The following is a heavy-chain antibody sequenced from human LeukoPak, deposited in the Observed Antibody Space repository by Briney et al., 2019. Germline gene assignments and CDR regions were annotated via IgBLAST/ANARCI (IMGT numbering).Heavy chain of an antibody. CDR2: INPSGGST. CDR1: GYTFTSYY. V-gene: IGHV1-46*01. CDR3: ARGEFTVTRGSCDI. Sequence: ASVKVSCKASGYTFTSYYMHWVRQAPGQGLEWMGIINPSGGSTSYAQKFQGRVTMTTDTSTSTAYMELRSLRSDDTAVYYCARGEFTVTRGSCDIWGQGTMVTVSS. J-gene: IGHJ3*02. D-gene: IGHD4-11*01.